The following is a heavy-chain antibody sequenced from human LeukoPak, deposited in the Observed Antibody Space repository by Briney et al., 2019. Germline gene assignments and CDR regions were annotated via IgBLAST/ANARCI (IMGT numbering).Heavy chain of an antibody. V-gene: IGHV3-30*04. CDR2: ISYDGSNK. CDR3: ARELEY. Sequence: XPXKGLEWVAVISYDGSNKYYADSVKGRFTISRDNSKNTLYLQMNSLRAEDTAVYYCARELEYWGQGTLVTVSS. J-gene: IGHJ4*02. D-gene: IGHD1-1*01.